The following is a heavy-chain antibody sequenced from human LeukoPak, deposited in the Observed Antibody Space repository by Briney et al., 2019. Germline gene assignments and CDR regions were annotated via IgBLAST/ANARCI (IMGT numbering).Heavy chain of an antibody. Sequence: PSETLSLTCTVSGGSISSSSYYWGWIRQPPGKGLEWIGSIYYSGSTYYNPSLNSRVTISVDTSKNQFSLKLSSVTAADTAVYYCARDREAMGNWFDPWGQGTLVTVSS. CDR3: ARDREAMGNWFDP. CDR1: GGSISSSSYY. CDR2: IYYSGST. J-gene: IGHJ5*02. D-gene: IGHD5-18*01. V-gene: IGHV4-39*07.